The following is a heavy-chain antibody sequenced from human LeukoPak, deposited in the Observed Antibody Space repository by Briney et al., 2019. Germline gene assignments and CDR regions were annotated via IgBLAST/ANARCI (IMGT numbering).Heavy chain of an antibody. Sequence: GGSLRLSCAASGFTFSSYSMNWVRQAPGTGLDWVSSISSISSYIYYADSVKGRFTISRDNAKNSLYLQMNSLRAEDTAVYYCAREVEPGIAAAGTLYYYYGMDVWGQGTTVTVSS. D-gene: IGHD6-13*01. CDR1: GFTFSSYS. V-gene: IGHV3-21*01. J-gene: IGHJ6*02. CDR3: AREVEPGIAAAGTLYYYYGMDV. CDR2: ISSISSYI.